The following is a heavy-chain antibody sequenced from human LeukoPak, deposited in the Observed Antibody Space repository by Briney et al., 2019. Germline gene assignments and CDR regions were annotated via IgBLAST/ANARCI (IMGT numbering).Heavy chain of an antibody. CDR2: IIPVFDTA. V-gene: IGHV1-69*05. D-gene: IGHD6-13*01. J-gene: IGHJ4*02. CDR3: ALSAEKQLVYFDF. CDR1: GDTFSNYA. Sequence: ASVKVSCKASGDTFSNYAVTWVRQAPGQGLEWMGRIIPVFDTAKYAQNFQGRVTMTTDESSSTAYMELYSLRSEDTAVYYCALSAEKQLVYFDFWGQGTLVTVSS.